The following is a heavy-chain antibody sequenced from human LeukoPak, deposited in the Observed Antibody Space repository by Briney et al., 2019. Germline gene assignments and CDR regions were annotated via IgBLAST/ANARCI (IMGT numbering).Heavy chain of an antibody. D-gene: IGHD3-3*01. Sequence: GGSLRLSCAASGFDFSASYMTWDRQAPGRGLECVSYISMRGITINYADSVRGRFTVSRDDAKNLLYLQMNSLRAEDTAIYYCARPLRESGYFYFDYWGQGTLVTVSS. J-gene: IGHJ4*02. CDR3: ARPLRESGYFYFDY. CDR2: ISMRGITI. V-gene: IGHV3-11*04. CDR1: GFDFSASY.